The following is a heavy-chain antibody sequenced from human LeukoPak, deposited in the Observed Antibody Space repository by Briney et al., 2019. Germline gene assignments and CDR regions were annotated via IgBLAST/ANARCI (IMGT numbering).Heavy chain of an antibody. CDR2: FDPEDGET. CDR3: ATYYYDSSGYYPFDY. Sequence: EASVTVSCTVSGYTLTELSMHWVRQAPGKGLEWMGGFDPEDGETIYAQKFQGRVTMTEDTSTDTAYMELSSLRSEDTAVYYCATYYYDSSGYYPFDYWGQGTLVTVSS. D-gene: IGHD3-22*01. CDR1: GYTLTELS. J-gene: IGHJ4*02. V-gene: IGHV1-24*01.